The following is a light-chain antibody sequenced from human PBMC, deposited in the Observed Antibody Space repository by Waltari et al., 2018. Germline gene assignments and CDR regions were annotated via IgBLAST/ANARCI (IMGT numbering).Light chain of an antibody. J-gene: IGKJ1*01. Sequence: DIQMTQSPSALSASVGDRVTISCRASQTMNNDLNWYQQKPGTAPKVLIYAVSNLQSGVPSRFSGSGSGTDFTLTISSLQPEDSATYYCQQSSTWTFGQGTKVEIK. CDR3: QQSSTWT. V-gene: IGKV1-39*01. CDR2: AVS. CDR1: QTMNND.